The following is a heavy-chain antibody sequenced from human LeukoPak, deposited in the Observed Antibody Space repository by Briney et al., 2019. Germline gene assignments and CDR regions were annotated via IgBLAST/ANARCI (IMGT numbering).Heavy chain of an antibody. D-gene: IGHD6-19*01. CDR2: ISAYIGNT. CDR3: ARDFTSSGWINWFDP. J-gene: IGHJ5*02. CDR1: GYTFTSYG. Sequence: ASVKVSCKASGYTFTSYGISWVRQAPGQGLEWMGWISAYIGNTNYAQKLQGRVTMTTDTSTSTAYMELRSLRSDDTAVYYCARDFTSSGWINWFDPWGQGTLVTVSS. V-gene: IGHV1-18*01.